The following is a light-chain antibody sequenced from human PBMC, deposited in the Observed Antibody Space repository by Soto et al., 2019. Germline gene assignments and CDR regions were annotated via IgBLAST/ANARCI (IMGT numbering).Light chain of an antibody. V-gene: IGKV3-11*01. CDR2: EAS. Sequence: VLTQSQATLSLSPGEKEIISCRASRSVDSHLAWYQHKPCQAPRLIIFEASTRATGVPARFSGSVSGTHFTPTINSLEPEDFAVYYGQQRGNWPTLTVGGLTKGDIK. CDR1: RSVDSH. CDR3: QQRGNWPTLT. J-gene: IGKJ4*01.